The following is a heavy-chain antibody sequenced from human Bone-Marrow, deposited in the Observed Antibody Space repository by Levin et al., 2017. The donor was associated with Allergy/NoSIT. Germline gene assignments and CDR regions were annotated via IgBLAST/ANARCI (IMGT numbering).Heavy chain of an antibody. CDR2: IDWDDEK. V-gene: IGHV2-70*04. Sequence: TLSLTCTFSGFSLSTNGMRVSWIRQPPGKALEWLARIDWDDEKFYRTSLKTRLTISKDTSRNQVVLTMTNMDPVDTATYYCARTYCTGGRGCYGLSWHFDLWGRGTLVTVSS. D-gene: IGHD2-8*02. CDR3: ARTYCTGGRGCYGLSWHFDL. J-gene: IGHJ2*01. CDR1: GFSLSTNGMR.